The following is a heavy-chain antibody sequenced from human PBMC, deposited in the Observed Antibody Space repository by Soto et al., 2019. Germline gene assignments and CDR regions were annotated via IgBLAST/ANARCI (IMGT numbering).Heavy chain of an antibody. CDR3: AREVPRLCFGGDCYNVGKNTGAFDI. Sequence: ASVKVSCKASGYTFTSYGISWVRQAPGQGLEWMGWISAYNGNTNYAQKLQGRVTMTTDTSTSTAYMELRSLGSDDTAVYYCAREVPRLCFGGDCYNVGKNTGAFDIWGQGTMVTVSS. J-gene: IGHJ3*02. D-gene: IGHD2-21*01. CDR2: ISAYNGNT. CDR1: GYTFTSYG. V-gene: IGHV1-18*01.